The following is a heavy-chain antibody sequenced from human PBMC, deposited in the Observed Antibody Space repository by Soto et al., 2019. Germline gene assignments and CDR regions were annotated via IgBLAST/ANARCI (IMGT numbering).Heavy chain of an antibody. CDR1: GGTFSSYA. V-gene: IGHV1-46*01. J-gene: IGHJ6*02. D-gene: IGHD6-19*01. CDR2: INPSGGST. Sequence: ASVKVSCKASGGTFSSYAISWVRQAPGQGLEWMGIINPSGGSTSYAQKFQGRVTMTRDTSTSTVYMELSSLRSEDTAVYYCAREKKGIAVAASYYYYGMDVWGQGATVTVSS. CDR3: AREKKGIAVAASYYYYGMDV.